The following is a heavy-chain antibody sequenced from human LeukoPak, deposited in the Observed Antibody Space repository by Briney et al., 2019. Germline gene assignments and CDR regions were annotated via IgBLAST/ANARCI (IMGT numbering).Heavy chain of an antibody. CDR3: ATGASTALRGLDV. D-gene: IGHD5-18*01. CDR1: GDSLSDLS. CDR2: TDLEDTET. V-gene: IGHV1-24*01. Sequence: ASVKVSCKVYGDSLSDLSMHWVRQAPGKGLEWLGGTDLEDTETVYAQNFEDRLTVTGDTSTDTSYMELTGLTSADTGMYYCATGASTALRGLDVWGQGTTVTVSS. J-gene: IGHJ6*02.